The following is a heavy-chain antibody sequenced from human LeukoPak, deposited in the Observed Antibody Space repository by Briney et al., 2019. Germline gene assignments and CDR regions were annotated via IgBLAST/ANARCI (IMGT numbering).Heavy chain of an antibody. CDR1: GYSFTSYW. CDR2: IYPGDSDT. V-gene: IGHV5-51*01. Sequence: GESLKISCKGSGYSFTSYWIGWVRQMPGKGLGWMGIIYPGDSDTRYSPSFQGQVTISSDKSISTAYLQWSSLKASDTAMYYCASYYYTNGVCYGWFDPWGQGTLVTVSS. J-gene: IGHJ5*02. CDR3: ASYYYTNGVCYGWFDP. D-gene: IGHD2-8*01.